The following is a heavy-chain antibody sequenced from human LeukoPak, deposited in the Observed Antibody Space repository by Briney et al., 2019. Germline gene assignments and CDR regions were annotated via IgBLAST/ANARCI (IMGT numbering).Heavy chain of an antibody. J-gene: IGHJ4*02. CDR2: ISYDGSNK. V-gene: IGHV3-30-3*01. CDR3: ARDSPSDWVL. CDR1: GFTFSGYA. D-gene: IGHD2-21*01. Sequence: GGSLRLSCAASGFTFSGYAMHWVRQAPGKGLEWVAVISYDGSNKYYADSVKGRFTISRDNSKNTLYLQMNSLRAEDTAVYYCARDSPSDWVLWGQGTLVTVSS.